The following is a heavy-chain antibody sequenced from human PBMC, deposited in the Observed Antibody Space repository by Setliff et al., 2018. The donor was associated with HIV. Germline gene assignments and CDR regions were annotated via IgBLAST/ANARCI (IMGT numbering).Heavy chain of an antibody. J-gene: IGHJ4*02. CDR2: IYHSGST. V-gene: IGHV4-4*02. Sequence: SETLSLTCAASGGSISSSNWWSWVRLPPGKGLEWIGEIYHSGSTNYNPSLKSRVTISVDKSKNQFSLKLSSVTAADTAVYYCARSLRMVRGSFGYWGQGSLVTVSS. CDR3: ARSLRMVRGSFGY. D-gene: IGHD3-10*01. CDR1: GGSISSSNW.